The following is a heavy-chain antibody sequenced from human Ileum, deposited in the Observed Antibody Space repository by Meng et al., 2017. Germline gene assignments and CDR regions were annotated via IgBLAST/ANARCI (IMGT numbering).Heavy chain of an antibody. V-gene: IGHV1-69*05. J-gene: IGHJ6*02. D-gene: IGHD2-15*01. CDR3: AVGYCTAGSCYSSRTHHFGLDV. Sequence: SVKVSCKASGDTFINYAISWVRQAPGQGLEWVGGLIPMFGTINYAQKLQGRVTVTTDQSTTTAYMELSSLRSEDTALYYCAVGYCTAGSCYSSRTHHFGLDVWGQGTTVTVSS. CDR2: LIPMFGTI. CDR1: GDTFINYA.